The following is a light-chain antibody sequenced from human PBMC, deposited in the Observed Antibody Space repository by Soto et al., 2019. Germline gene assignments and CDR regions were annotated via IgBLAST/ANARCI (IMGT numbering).Light chain of an antibody. CDR1: SCNIGAGYD. CDR3: QSYDNSLSGLYV. V-gene: IGLV1-40*01. Sequence: QSVLTQPPSVSGAPGQRVTISCTGSSCNIGAGYDVHWYQQLPGTAPKLLIYGNNNRPSGVPDRFSGSKSGTSASLAITGRHAEDEADYYCQSYDNSLSGLYVFGTGTKLTVL. J-gene: IGLJ1*01. CDR2: GNN.